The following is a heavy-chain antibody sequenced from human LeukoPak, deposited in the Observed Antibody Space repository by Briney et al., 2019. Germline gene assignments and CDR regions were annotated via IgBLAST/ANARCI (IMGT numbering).Heavy chain of an antibody. CDR1: GGSISSYY. J-gene: IGHJ4*02. CDR3: ASGYSGSYSEYYFDY. Sequence: SETLSLTCTVSGGSISSYYWSWIRQPPGKGLEWIGYIYYSGSTNYNPSLKSRVTISVDTSKNQFSLKLSSVTAADTAVYYCASGYSGSYSEYYFDYWGQGTLVTVSS. CDR2: IYYSGST. V-gene: IGHV4-59*08. D-gene: IGHD1-26*01.